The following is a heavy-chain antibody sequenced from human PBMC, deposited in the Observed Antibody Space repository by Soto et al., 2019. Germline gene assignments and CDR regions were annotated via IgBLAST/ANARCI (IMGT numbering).Heavy chain of an antibody. D-gene: IGHD3-3*01. CDR2: IIPILGIA. CDR3: ARATTDYDFWSGYCLDP. Sequence: SVKVSCKASGGTFSSYTISWVRQAPGQGLEWMGRIIPILGIANYAQKFQGRVTITADKSTSTAYMELSSLRSEDTAVYYCARATTDYDFWSGYCLDPWGQGTLVTVSS. J-gene: IGHJ5*02. V-gene: IGHV1-69*02. CDR1: GGTFSSYT.